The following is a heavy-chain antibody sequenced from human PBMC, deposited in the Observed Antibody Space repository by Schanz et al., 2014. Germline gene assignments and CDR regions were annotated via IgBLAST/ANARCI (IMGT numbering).Heavy chain of an antibody. J-gene: IGHJ4*02. V-gene: IGHV3-74*01. CDR1: GFTFRNNW. CDR3: ARSPHYRERKQRSARPTTTNL. D-gene: IGHD1-26*01. Sequence: EPLVVESGGGLVHPGGSLRLSCAASGFTFRNNWMHWFRQGPGKGLSWVSRIDGEGTDTRYADSVKGRFIISRDTSRNMLFLQMSSLTSDDTAVYYCARSPHYRERKQRSARPTTTNLWGQGTLVTVFS. CDR2: IDGEGTDT.